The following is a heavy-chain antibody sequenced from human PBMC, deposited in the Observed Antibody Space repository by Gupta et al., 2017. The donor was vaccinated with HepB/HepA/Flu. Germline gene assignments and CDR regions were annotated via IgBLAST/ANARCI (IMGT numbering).Heavy chain of an antibody. V-gene: IGHV3-30*04. Sequence: YAMHWFRQAPGKGLEWVAVISYDGREKYYADSLKGRFTVSRDNSKNTLFLQMNNLRVEDTGFYYCTTVDRPTTSCCYYCDSEIWGRGTLVTVSS. J-gene: IGHJ2*01. CDR2: ISYDGREK. D-gene: IGHD3-22*01. CDR3: TTVDRPTTSCCYYCDSEI. CDR1: YA.